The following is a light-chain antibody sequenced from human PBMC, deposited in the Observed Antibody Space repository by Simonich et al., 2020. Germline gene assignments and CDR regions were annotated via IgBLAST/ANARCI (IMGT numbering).Light chain of an antibody. CDR2: DSS. J-gene: IGKJ4*01. V-gene: IGKV1-13*02. CDR1: QGISSA. Sequence: AIQLTQSPSSLSASEGDRVTITCRLIQGISSALAWYQQKRGKEPKLLIYDSSSLESGVPSRFSGSGSGTDFTLTISSLQPEDFATYYCQQFNSYPLTFGGGTKVEIK. CDR3: QQFNSYPLT.